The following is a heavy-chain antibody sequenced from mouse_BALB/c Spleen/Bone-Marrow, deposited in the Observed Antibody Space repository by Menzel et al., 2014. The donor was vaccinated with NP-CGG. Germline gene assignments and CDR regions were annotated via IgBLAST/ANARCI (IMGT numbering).Heavy chain of an antibody. CDR3: ARYDGYFDY. CDR2: INPGSGST. J-gene: IGHJ2*01. CDR1: GYAFTDYL. Sequence: QVQLQQPGAELVRPGTSVKVSCKASGYAFTDYLMEWLKQRPGQGLEWIGVINPGSGSTNYNEKFKDQATLTADKSSSTAYMQLSSLTSDDSAVYFCARYDGYFDYWGQGTILTVSS. D-gene: IGHD2-3*01. V-gene: IGHV1-54*01.